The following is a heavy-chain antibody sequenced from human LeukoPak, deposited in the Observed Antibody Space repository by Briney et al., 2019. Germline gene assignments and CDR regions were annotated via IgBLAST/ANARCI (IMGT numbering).Heavy chain of an antibody. Sequence: GGSLRLSCAASGFNFSRYAMSWVRQAPGKGLEWLSYIRGIETIYISTSYSTIYYADSVKGRFTISRDNAKNSLYLQMNSLRAEDTAVYYCARAYTQGCSNYASYDAFDIWGQGTMVTVSS. CDR2: IRGIETIYISTSYSTI. J-gene: IGHJ3*02. V-gene: IGHV3-48*03. CDR1: GFNFSRYA. D-gene: IGHD4-11*01. CDR3: ARAYTQGCSNYASYDAFDI.